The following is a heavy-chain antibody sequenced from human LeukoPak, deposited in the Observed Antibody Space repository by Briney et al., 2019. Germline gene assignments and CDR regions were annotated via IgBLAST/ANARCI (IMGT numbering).Heavy chain of an antibody. CDR2: FDVIDSET. CDR1: GSSLIELS. D-gene: IGHD5-18*01. CDR3: AAGRPYSLLDY. J-gene: IGHJ4*02. Sequence: ASVKVSCTVSGSSLIELSLYWVRQAPGKGLEWMGGFDVIDSETFYAQKFQGRVTMTEDSSRDTAYMELRSLTSDDTALYYCAAGRPYSLLDYWGQGTLVTVSS. V-gene: IGHV1-24*01.